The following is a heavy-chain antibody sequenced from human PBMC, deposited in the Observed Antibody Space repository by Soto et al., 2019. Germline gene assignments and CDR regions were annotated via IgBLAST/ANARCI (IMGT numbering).Heavy chain of an antibody. D-gene: IGHD6-19*01. Sequence: QVQLVQSGAEVKKPGASVKVSCKASGYTFTSYAMHWVRQAPGQRLEWMGWINAGNGNTKYSQKFQGRVTITRDTSASTDYTELSSLRSEVTAVYYFAVGAGAGRIHWGQGPLVTVSS. V-gene: IGHV1-3*01. J-gene: IGHJ4*02. CDR1: GYTFTSYA. CDR2: INAGNGNT. CDR3: AVGAGAGRIH.